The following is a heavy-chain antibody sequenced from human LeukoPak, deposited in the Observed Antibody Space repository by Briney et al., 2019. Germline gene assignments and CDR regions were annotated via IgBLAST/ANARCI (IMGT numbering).Heavy chain of an antibody. CDR3: VKVAAAGISAFDI. Sequence: GGSLRLSCSASGFTFSSFAMHWVRQAPGKGLEYISAITTNGGSTYYVDSVRGRFTISRDNSKNTVYLQLSSLRAEDTAVYYCVKVAAAGISAFDIWGQGTMVTVSS. CDR2: ITTNGGST. D-gene: IGHD6-13*01. V-gene: IGHV3-64D*06. J-gene: IGHJ3*02. CDR1: GFTFSSFA.